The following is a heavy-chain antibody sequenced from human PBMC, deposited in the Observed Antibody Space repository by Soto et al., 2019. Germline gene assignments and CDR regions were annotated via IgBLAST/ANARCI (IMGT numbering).Heavy chain of an antibody. CDR1: GGSISSGGYY. J-gene: IGHJ5*02. CDR2: IYYSGST. Sequence: SETLSLTCTVSGGSISSGGYYWSWIRQHPGKDLEWIGSIYYSGSTYYNPSLKSRVTVSVDTSKNQFSLKLSSVTAADTAVYYCARHPSDFWFDPWGQGTLVTVSS. V-gene: IGHV4-39*01. CDR3: ARHPSDFWFDP. D-gene: IGHD2-21*02.